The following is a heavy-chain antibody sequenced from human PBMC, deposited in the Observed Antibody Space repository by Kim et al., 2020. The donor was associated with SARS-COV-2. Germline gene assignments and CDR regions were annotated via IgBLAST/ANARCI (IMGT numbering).Heavy chain of an antibody. D-gene: IGHD3-16*01. CDR3: IRDNIQPGDL. CDR2: IDTDGSIT. J-gene: IGHJ4*02. CDR1: GFAFSPYW. Sequence: GGSLRLSCAASGFAFSPYWMHWVRQVPGQGLMWVSQIDTDGSITTYAKAVLGRFSISRDNAKNNLYLQMNSLRVEDTAIDYCIRDNIQPGDLWGQGVMVTVSS. V-gene: IGHV3-74*01.